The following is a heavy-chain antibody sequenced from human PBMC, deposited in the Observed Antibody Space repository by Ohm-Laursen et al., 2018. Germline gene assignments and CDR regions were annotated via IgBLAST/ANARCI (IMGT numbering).Heavy chain of an antibody. J-gene: IGHJ6*02. V-gene: IGHV3-23*01. CDR3: ARGHQGMDV. CDR1: GFTFSSYA. Sequence: SLRLSCAAPGFTFSSYAMSWVRQAPGKGLEWVSAISASGGSTYYADSVKGRLTISRDNAKNSLYLQMNSLRAEDTAVYYCARGHQGMDVWGQGTTVTVSS. CDR2: ISASGGST.